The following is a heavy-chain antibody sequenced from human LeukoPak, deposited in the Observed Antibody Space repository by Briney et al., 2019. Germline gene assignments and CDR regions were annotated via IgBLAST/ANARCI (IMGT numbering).Heavy chain of an antibody. J-gene: IGHJ4*02. CDR1: GGSFSGYY. CDR3: ARWEGGGYYDFDY. D-gene: IGHD1-26*01. V-gene: IGHV4-34*01. CDR2: INHSGST. Sequence: SETLSLTCAVYGGSFSGYYWSWIRQPPGKGLEWIGEINHSGSTNYNPSLKSRVTISVDTSKNQFSLKLSSVTAADTAVYYCARWEGGGYYDFDYWGQGTPVTVSS.